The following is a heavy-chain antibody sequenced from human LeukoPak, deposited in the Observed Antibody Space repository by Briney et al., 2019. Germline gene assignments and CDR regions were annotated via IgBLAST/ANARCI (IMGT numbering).Heavy chain of an antibody. CDR2: RYDGGRD. Sequence: TASETLSLTCTVSGGSISTYSWSWIRQPPGKGLEWIGCRYDGGRDLYNPSLKSRVTISVDASEKQISLSLRSVTAADTAIYYCANTTRVAPDGRAEYFQHWGQGTLVTVSS. J-gene: IGHJ1*01. D-gene: IGHD5-24*01. V-gene: IGHV4-59*03. CDR1: GGSISTYS. CDR3: ANTTRVAPDGRAEYFQH.